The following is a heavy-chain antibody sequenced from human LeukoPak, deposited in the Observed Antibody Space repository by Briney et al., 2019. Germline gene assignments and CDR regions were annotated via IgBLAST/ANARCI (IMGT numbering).Heavy chain of an antibody. CDR2: ISYDGSNK. V-gene: IGHV3-30*01. J-gene: IGHJ4*02. D-gene: IGHD5-18*01. CDR1: GFTFSSYA. CDR3: AREVPVPGYMDY. Sequence: GGSLRLSCAASGFTFSSYAMHWVRQAPGKGLEWVAVISYDGSNKYYADSVKGRFTISRDNSKNTLYLQMNSLRAEDTAVYYCAREVPVPGYMDYWGREPWSPSPQ.